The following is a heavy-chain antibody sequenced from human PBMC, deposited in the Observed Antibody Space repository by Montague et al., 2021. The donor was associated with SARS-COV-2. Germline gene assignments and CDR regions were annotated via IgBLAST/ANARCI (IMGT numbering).Heavy chain of an antibody. CDR3: ARMTGTTAFDY. D-gene: IGHD1-1*01. Sequence: PALVKPTQTLTLTCTFSGFSLSTSGVGAGWIRQPPGKALEWLALIYWDDDKYYSTSLKTRLTISKDTSKNQVVLTMTNMDPVDTATYYCARMTGTTAFDYWGQGALVTVSS. J-gene: IGHJ4*02. V-gene: IGHV2-70*01. CDR2: IYWDDDK. CDR1: GFSLSTSGVG.